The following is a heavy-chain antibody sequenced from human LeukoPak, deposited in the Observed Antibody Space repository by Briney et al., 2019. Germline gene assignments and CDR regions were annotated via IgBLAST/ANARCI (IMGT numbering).Heavy chain of an antibody. V-gene: IGHV3-23*01. CDR3: AKGQDATIYPELAFDI. CDR1: GGSISSSSYY. CDR2: ISGSSGST. J-gene: IGHJ3*02. D-gene: IGHD2-2*02. Sequence: PSGTLSLTCTVSGGSISSSSYYWGWIRQAPGKGLEWVSAISGSSGSTYYADSVKGRFTTSRDNSKNTLYLQMNSLRAEDTAVYYCAKGQDATIYPELAFDIWGQGTMVTVSS.